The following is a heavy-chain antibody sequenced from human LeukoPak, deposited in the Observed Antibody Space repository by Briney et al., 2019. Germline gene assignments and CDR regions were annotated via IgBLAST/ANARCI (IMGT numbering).Heavy chain of an antibody. Sequence: QPGGSLRLSCAASGFTFRSYEMNWVRQAPGKGLEWVSYISNSGSTIYYADSVKGRFTISRDNAKNSLYLQMNSLRAEDRAVYYCARDGYDFWCGRKYYGMDVWGQGTTVTVSS. CDR2: ISNSGSTI. CDR1: GFTFRSYE. D-gene: IGHD3-3*01. CDR3: ARDGYDFWCGRKYYGMDV. J-gene: IGHJ6*02. V-gene: IGHV3-48*03.